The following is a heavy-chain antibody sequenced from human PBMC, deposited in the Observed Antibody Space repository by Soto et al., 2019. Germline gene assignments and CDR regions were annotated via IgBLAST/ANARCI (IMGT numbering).Heavy chain of an antibody. J-gene: IGHJ4*02. V-gene: IGHV3-30-3*01. Sequence: QVQLVESGGGVVQPGRSLRLSCAASGFTFSSCAMHWVRQAPGNGLEWVAVISYDGSNKYYADSVKGRFTVSRDNSKNTLYLQVNSLRAEDTAVYYCARDKRDLRFLEWSYYFDYWGQGTLVTVSS. D-gene: IGHD3-3*01. CDR2: ISYDGSNK. CDR1: GFTFSSCA. CDR3: ARDKRDLRFLEWSYYFDY.